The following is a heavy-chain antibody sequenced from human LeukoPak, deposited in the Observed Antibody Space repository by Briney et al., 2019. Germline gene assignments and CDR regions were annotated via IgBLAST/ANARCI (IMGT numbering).Heavy chain of an antibody. D-gene: IGHD3-10*01. V-gene: IGHV4-31*03. CDR1: GGSISSGSYY. J-gene: IGHJ4*02. CDR3: ARVQLWFGEPHSGVYYFDY. Sequence: SQTLSLTCTVSGGSISSGSYYWSWIRQHPGKGLEWIGYIYYSGSTYYNPSLKSRVTISVDTSKNQFSLKLSSVTAADTAVYYCARVQLWFGEPHSGVYYFDYWGQGTLVTVSS. CDR2: IYYSGST.